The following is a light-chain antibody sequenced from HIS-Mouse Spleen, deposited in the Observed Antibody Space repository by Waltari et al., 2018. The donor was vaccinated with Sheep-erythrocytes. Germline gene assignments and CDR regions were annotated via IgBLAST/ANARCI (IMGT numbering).Light chain of an antibody. CDR1: SSDVCGYTY. Sequence: QSALTQPPSASGSPGQSVTLSCTGTSSDVCGYTYVPWYQQHPGKAPKLMIYEVSKRPSGVPDRFSGSKSGNTASLTVSGLQAEDEADYYCSSYAGSNNWVFGGGTKLTVL. V-gene: IGLV2-8*01. CDR2: EVS. J-gene: IGLJ3*02. CDR3: SSYAGSNNWV.